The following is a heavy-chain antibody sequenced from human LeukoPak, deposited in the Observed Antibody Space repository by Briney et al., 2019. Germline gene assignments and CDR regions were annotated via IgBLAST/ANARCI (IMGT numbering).Heavy chain of an antibody. Sequence: GGSLRLSCAASGFTFSSYAMGWVRQAPGKGLEWVSAISGSGGSTYYADSVKGRFTISRDNSKNTLYLQMNSLRAEDTAVYYCAPPPEYYYDSSGYYKTGPEIEFDYWGQGTLVTVSS. CDR2: ISGSGGST. D-gene: IGHD3-22*01. V-gene: IGHV3-23*01. J-gene: IGHJ4*02. CDR1: GFTFSSYA. CDR3: APPPEYYYDSSGYYKTGPEIEFDY.